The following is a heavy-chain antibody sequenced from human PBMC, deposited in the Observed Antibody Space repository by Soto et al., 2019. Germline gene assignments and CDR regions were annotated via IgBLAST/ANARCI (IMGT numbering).Heavy chain of an antibody. CDR1: GYSFSNYW. D-gene: IGHD1-26*01. CDR2: IDPSDSWT. V-gene: IGHV5-10-1*01. Sequence: GESLKISCKGSGYSFSNYWISWVRQMPGKGLEWMGRIDPSDSWTHYSPSFQGHVTISADKSISTVYLQWSSLKASDTAMYYCASLGGVGAANWSGPCGQGSLVTVSS. CDR3: ASLGGVGAANWSGP. J-gene: IGHJ5*02.